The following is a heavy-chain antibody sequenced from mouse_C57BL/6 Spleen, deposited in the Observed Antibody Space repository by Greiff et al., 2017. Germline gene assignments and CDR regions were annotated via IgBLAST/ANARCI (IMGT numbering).Heavy chain of an antibody. CDR1: GYTFTSYW. J-gene: IGHJ2*01. CDR3: ARRYYYGSGYDVDY. D-gene: IGHD1-1*01. Sequence: VQLQQPGAELVKPGASVKLSCKASGYTFTSYWMQWVKQRPGQGLEWIGEIDPSDSYTNYNQKFKGKATLTVDTSSSTTSMQLSSLTSEDSAVYDCARRYYYGSGYDVDYWGQGTTLTVSS. V-gene: IGHV1-50*01. CDR2: IDPSDSYT.